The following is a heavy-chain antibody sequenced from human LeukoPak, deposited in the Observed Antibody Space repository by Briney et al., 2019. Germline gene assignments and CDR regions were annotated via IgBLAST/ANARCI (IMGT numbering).Heavy chain of an antibody. V-gene: IGHV1-3*01. CDR3: AREGRLQLRESLFDY. D-gene: IGHD3-16*01. J-gene: IGHJ4*02. CDR1: GYIFTTYA. CDR2: ITAGNGNT. Sequence: GASVKVSCKVSGYIFTTYAMHWVRQAPGQRLEWMGWITAGNGNTKYSQKFQGRVTITRDTSASTAYMELSSLRSEDTAVYYCAREGRLQLRESLFDYWGQGTLVTVSS.